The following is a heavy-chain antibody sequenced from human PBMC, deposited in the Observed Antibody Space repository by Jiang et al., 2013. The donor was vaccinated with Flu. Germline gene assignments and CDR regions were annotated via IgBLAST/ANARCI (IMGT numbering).Heavy chain of an antibody. Sequence: GAEVKKPGSSVKVSCKASGGTFSSYAISWVRQAPGQGLEWMGGIIPIFGTANYAQKFQGRVTITADESTSTAYMELSSLRSEDTAVYYCARDSYCGGDCYDAEYFQHWGQGTLVTVSS. D-gene: IGHD2-21*02. V-gene: IGHV1-69*01. CDR3: ARDSYCGGDCYDAEYFQH. J-gene: IGHJ1*01. CDR2: IIPIFGTA. CDR1: GGTFSSYA.